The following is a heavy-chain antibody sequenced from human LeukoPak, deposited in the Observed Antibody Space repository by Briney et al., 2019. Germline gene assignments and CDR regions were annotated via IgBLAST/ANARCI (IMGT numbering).Heavy chain of an antibody. CDR2: ISSSGDTI. CDR3: AREGTGRYYYYYYIDV. D-gene: IGHD1-1*01. CDR1: GFTFSSYA. V-gene: IGHV3-48*03. J-gene: IGHJ6*03. Sequence: PGGSLRLSCAASGFTFSSYAMSWVRQAPGKGLEWVSYISSSGDTIYYADSVRGRFTISRDNAKNSLYLQMNSLRAEDTAVYFCAREGTGRYYYYYYIDVWGKGTTVTISS.